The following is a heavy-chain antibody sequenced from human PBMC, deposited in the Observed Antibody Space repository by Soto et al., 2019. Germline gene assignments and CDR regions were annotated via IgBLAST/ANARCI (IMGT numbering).Heavy chain of an antibody. Sequence: ASVKVSCKASGYTFTGYYMHWVRQAPGQGLEWMGWINPNSGGTNYAQKFQGWVTMTRDTSISTAYMELSRLRSDDTAVYYCASGPLTYDFWSGYRFFDYWGQGTLVTVSS. CDR2: INPNSGGT. D-gene: IGHD3-3*01. V-gene: IGHV1-2*04. CDR1: GYTFTGYY. J-gene: IGHJ4*02. CDR3: ASGPLTYDFWSGYRFFDY.